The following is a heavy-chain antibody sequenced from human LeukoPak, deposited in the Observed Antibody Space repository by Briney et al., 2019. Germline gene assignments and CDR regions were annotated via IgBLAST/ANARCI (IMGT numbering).Heavy chain of an antibody. Sequence: SVKVSCKTSGGTFSSYAISWVRQAPGQGLEWMGGIIPIFGTANYAQKFQGRVTITADKSTSTAYMELSSLRSEDTAVYYCARDSLSYDAFDIWGQGTMVTVSS. CDR2: IIPIFGTA. CDR3: ARDSLSYDAFDI. CDR1: GGTFSSYA. J-gene: IGHJ3*02. D-gene: IGHD3-10*01. V-gene: IGHV1-69*06.